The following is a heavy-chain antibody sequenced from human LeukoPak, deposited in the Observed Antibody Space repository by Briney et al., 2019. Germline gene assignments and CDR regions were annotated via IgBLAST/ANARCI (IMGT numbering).Heavy chain of an antibody. CDR2: IYYSGST. Sequence: SETLSLTCTVSGGSISSSSYYWGWIRQPPGKGLEWIGSIYYSGSTYYNPSLKRRVTISVDTSKNQFSLKLSSVTAADTAVYYCARGSIALDYYYGMDVWGQGTTVTVSS. D-gene: IGHD6-6*01. CDR3: ARGSIALDYYYGMDV. CDR1: GGSISSSSYY. V-gene: IGHV4-39*01. J-gene: IGHJ6*02.